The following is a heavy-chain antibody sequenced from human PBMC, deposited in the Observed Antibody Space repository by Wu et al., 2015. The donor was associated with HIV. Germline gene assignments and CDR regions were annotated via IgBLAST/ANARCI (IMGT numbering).Heavy chain of an antibody. CDR3: ATSLEVSGFDY. CDR1: GYTFSRNA. Sequence: QVELVQSGAEVKQPGASIRVSCKTSGYTFSRNAINWVRQAPGQGLDWLGWISTNSGTTTYAQKFQGRVTLTADRSIDTAYMELRHLTPEDTAIYYCATSLEVSGFDYWGQGTLVTVSS. J-gene: IGHJ4*02. V-gene: IGHV1-18*01. D-gene: IGHD3-16*01. CDR2: ISTNSGTT.